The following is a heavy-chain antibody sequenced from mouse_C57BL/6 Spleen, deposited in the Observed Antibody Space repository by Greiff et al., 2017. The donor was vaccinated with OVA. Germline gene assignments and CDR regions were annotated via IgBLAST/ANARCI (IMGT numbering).Heavy chain of an antibody. D-gene: IGHD1-1*01. Sequence: QVQLQQSGPELVKPGASVKISCKASGYAFSSSWMNWVKQRPGKGLEWIGRIYPGDGDTNYNGKFKGKATLAADKSSSTSYMPLSSLTSEDSAVYFGATITTVVDWYFDVWGTGTTVTVSS. CDR1: GYAFSSSW. CDR2: IYPGDGDT. J-gene: IGHJ1*03. CDR3: ATITTVVDWYFDV. V-gene: IGHV1-82*01.